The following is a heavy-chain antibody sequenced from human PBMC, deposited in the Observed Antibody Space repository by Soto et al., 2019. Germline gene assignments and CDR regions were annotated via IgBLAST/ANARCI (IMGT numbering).Heavy chain of an antibody. CDR1: GFTFSSYS. CDR2: ISSSSSTI. CDR3: ARGAPGTYDSSSFDY. Sequence: PGGSLRLSCAASGFTFSSYSMNWVRQAPGKGLEWVSYISSSSSTIYYADSVKGRFTISRDNAKNSLYLQMNSLRAGDTAVYYCARGAPGTYDSSSFDYRGQGTLVTVSS. J-gene: IGHJ4*02. V-gene: IGHV3-48*01. D-gene: IGHD3-22*01.